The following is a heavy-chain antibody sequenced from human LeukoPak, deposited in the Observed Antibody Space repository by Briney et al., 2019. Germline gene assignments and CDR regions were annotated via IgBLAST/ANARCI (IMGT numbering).Heavy chain of an antibody. CDR2: ISGGGGNI. D-gene: IGHD3-10*01. V-gene: IGHV3-21*04. J-gene: IGHJ4*02. Sequence: GGSLRLSCAASGFTFSSYSMNWVRQAPGKGLEWVSVISGGGGNIYYADSVKGRFTISRDNAKNTLYLQMNSLRADDTAVYYCAREGVRGVVDYWGQGTLVTVSS. CDR3: AREGVRGVVDY. CDR1: GFTFSSYS.